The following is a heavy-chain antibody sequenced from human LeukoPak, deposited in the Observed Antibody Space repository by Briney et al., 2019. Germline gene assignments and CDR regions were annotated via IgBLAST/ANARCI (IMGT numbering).Heavy chain of an antibody. J-gene: IGHJ4*02. Sequence: SETLSLTCTVSGGSISSYYWSWIRQPPGKGLEWIGYIYYSGSTNYNPSLKSRVTISVDTSKNLFSLKLSSVTAADTAVYYCARHFREVEWYGEFDYWGQGTLVAVSS. V-gene: IGHV4-59*08. CDR2: IYYSGST. CDR3: ARHFREVEWYGEFDY. CDR1: GGSISSYY. D-gene: IGHD3-10*01.